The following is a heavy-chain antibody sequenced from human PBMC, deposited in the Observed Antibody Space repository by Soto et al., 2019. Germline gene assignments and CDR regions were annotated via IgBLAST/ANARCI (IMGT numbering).Heavy chain of an antibody. V-gene: IGHV4-59*01. CDR3: ARYVFHYYYYMDV. D-gene: IGHD2-21*01. CDR1: GGSISSYY. J-gene: IGHJ6*03. CDR2: IYYSGST. Sequence: SETLSLTCTVSGGSISSYYWSWIRQPPGKGLEWIGYIYYSGSTNYNPSLKSRVTISVDTSKNQFSLKLSSVTAADTAVYYCARYVFHYYYYMDVWGKGTTVTVSS.